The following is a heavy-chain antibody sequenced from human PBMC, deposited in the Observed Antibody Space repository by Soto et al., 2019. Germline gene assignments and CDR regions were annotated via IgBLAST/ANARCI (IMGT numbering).Heavy chain of an antibody. D-gene: IGHD3-10*01. CDR1: GFTFSDSV. J-gene: IGHJ6*03. V-gene: IGHV3-73*01. Sequence: PGGSLRLSCAASGFTFSDSVMYWVRQTSGKGLEWVGRIRSKTDSYATAYTASVKGRCTISRDDSKNTVNLQMNILKTVDTAVYYCTTDGSQPGLYYYYYYMDVWGKGTTVTVSS. CDR3: TTDGSQPGLYYYYYYMDV. CDR2: IRSKTDSYAT.